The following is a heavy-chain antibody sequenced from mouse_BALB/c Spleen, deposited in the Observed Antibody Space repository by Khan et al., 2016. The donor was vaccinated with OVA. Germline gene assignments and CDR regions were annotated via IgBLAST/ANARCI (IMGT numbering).Heavy chain of an antibody. J-gene: IGHJ4*01. CDR1: GYIFTSYW. CDR2: LYPGTGST. V-gene: IGHV1-76*01. CDR3: ARSDYNSTYAMYY. Sequence: QVQLKESGAELVRPGASVKLSCKTSGYIFTSYWINWVNQRSGQGLAWIARLYPGTGSTYYNEKFKGKAPLTADNYSSNAYMQLISLKSEDSAVYCCARSDYNSTYAMYYWGQRTSVTVSS. D-gene: IGHD2-5*01.